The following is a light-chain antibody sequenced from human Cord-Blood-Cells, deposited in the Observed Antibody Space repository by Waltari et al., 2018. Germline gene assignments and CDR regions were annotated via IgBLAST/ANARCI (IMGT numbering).Light chain of an antibody. CDR1: QSVSSSY. Sequence: LTQSSGTLSLSPGERPTLDCSTSQSVSSSYLAWYQQKPGQAPRLLIYGASSRATGIPDRFSGSGSGTDFTLTISRLEPEDFAVYYCQQYGSSPLTFGGGTKVEIK. V-gene: IGKV3-20*01. CDR3: QQYGSSPLT. CDR2: GAS. J-gene: IGKJ4*01.